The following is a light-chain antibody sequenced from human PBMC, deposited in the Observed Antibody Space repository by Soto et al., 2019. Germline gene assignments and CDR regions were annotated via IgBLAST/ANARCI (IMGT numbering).Light chain of an antibody. CDR2: DAS. CDR1: QDISNY. J-gene: IGKJ4*01. CDR3: QQYDNLPT. V-gene: IGKV1-33*01. Sequence: DIQMTQSPSSLSASVGDRVTITCQASQDISNYVNWFQQKPGKAPKLLIYDASNLETGVPSRFSGSGSGTEFSLTITGLQPEDIATYYCQQYDNLPTFGGGTKVEIK.